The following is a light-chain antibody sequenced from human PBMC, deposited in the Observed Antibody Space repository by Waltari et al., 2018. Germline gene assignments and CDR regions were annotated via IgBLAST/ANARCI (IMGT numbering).Light chain of an antibody. CDR2: EVY. J-gene: IGLJ2*01. CDR1: SSDVGSYDL. CDR3: CSYAGSSTFT. Sequence: QSALTQPASVSGSPGQSITISCTGTSSDVGSYDLVSWYQQHPGKAPKLMIYEVYKRPSGVSSRFSGSKSGNTASLTISVLQAEDEADYYCCSYAGSSTFTFGGGTKLTVL. V-gene: IGLV2-23*02.